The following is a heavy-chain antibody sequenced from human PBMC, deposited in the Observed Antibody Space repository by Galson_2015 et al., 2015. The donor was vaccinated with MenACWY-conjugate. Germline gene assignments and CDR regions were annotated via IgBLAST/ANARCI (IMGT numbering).Heavy chain of an antibody. CDR1: GFTFRTYW. Sequence: SLRLSCAASGFTFRTYWMHWVRQAPGKGLEWVSRTNREGSRTTYADSVKGRFTISRDNAKNTLYLEMNSLRAEDTAVYYCARDRRDAFLESLPSNWFDPWGQGTLVIVSS. CDR2: TNREGSRT. CDR3: ARDRRDAFLESLPSNWFDP. V-gene: IGHV3-74*01. J-gene: IGHJ5*02. D-gene: IGHD3-3*02.